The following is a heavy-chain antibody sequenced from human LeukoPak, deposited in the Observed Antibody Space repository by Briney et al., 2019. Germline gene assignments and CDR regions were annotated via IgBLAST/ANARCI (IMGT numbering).Heavy chain of an antibody. CDR1: GYTFTRYG. J-gene: IGHJ4*02. Sequence: ASVKVSCKASGYTFTRYGISWVRQAPGQGLEWMGWISAYNGNTNYAQKLQGRVTMTTDTSTSTAYMELRSLRSDDTAVYYCARVRVDSSSWYRTGVFDYWGQGTLVTVSS. V-gene: IGHV1-18*01. CDR2: ISAYNGNT. CDR3: ARVRVDSSSWYRTGVFDY. D-gene: IGHD6-13*01.